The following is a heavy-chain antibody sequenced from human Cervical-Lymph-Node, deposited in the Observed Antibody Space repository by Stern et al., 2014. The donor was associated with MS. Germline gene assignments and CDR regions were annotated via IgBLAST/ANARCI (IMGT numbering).Heavy chain of an antibody. CDR1: GFTFSSYG. V-gene: IGHV3-33*01. Sequence: VQLVESGGGVDQPGRSLRLSCAASGFTFSSYGMHWVRQAPGQGLEWVAVIWYDGSNKYYADSVKGRFTISRDNSKNTLYLQMNSLRAEDTAVYYCARDSSGYYYQIEDFDYWGQGTLVTVSS. D-gene: IGHD3-22*01. CDR2: IWYDGSNK. J-gene: IGHJ4*02. CDR3: ARDSSGYYYQIEDFDY.